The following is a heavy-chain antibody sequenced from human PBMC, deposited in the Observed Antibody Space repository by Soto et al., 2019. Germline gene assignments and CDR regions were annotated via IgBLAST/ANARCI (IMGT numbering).Heavy chain of an antibody. CDR3: AIKGGVSYHNSNPGYCQH. Sequence: GGSLRLSCAASGFTISPYGMHWVRQAPGKGVEWVAIISYDGIGKDYADSVKGRFTISRDNSQNTLYLQMNSLREEDTAMYYCAIKGGVSYHNSNPGYCQHWGQGTLVTVSS. D-gene: IGHD1-1*01. CDR1: GFTISPYG. J-gene: IGHJ1*01. CDR2: ISYDGIGK. V-gene: IGHV3-30*03.